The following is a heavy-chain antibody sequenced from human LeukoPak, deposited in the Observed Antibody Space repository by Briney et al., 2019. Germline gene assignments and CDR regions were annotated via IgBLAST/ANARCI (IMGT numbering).Heavy chain of an antibody. CDR3: ARDPFNGMDV. V-gene: IGHV4-39*07. CDR1: GGSISSSSYY. Sequence: SETLSLTCTVSGGSISSSSYYWGWIRQPPGKGLEWIGSIYYSGSTYYNPSLKSRVTISVDTSKNQFSLKLSSVTAADTAVYYCARDPFNGMDVWGQGTTVTVSS. CDR2: IYYSGST. J-gene: IGHJ6*02.